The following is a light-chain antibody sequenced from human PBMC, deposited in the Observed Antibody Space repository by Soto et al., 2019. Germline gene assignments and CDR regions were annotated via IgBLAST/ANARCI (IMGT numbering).Light chain of an antibody. CDR2: DAS. CDR3: QQRSNWPPIT. Sequence: EIVITQSPSTVSVSPGERATLSCRASQSVSSNLAWYQQKPGQAPRLLIYDASNRATGIPARFSGSGSGTDFTLTISSLEPEDFAVYYCQQRSNWPPITFGQGTRLEI. J-gene: IGKJ5*01. V-gene: IGKV3-11*01. CDR1: QSVSSN.